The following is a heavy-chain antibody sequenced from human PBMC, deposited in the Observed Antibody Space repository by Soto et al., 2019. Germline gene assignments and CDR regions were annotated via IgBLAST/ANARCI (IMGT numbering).Heavy chain of an antibody. CDR3: AKDRADIVVVPAAMPGDWFDP. CDR1: GFTFSSYA. J-gene: IGHJ5*02. V-gene: IGHV3-23*01. Sequence: GGSLRLSCAASGFTFSSYAMSWVRQAPGKGLEWVSAISGSGGSTYYADSVKGRFTISRDNSKNTLYLQMNSLRAEDTAVYYCAKDRADIVVVPAAMPGDWFDPWGQGTLVTVSS. CDR2: ISGSGGST. D-gene: IGHD2-2*01.